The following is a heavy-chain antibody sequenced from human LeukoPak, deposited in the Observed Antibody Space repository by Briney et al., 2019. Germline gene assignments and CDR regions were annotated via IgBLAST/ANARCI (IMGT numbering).Heavy chain of an antibody. V-gene: IGHV3-21*01. Sequence: GGSLRLSCAASGFTFFTYSMNWVRQAPGMGLEWVSSISGDGRYIYYADSVKGRFTISRDNAKNSLYLQMNSLRAEDTAVYYCARSGVVDSSGYGGAYWGQGTLVTVSS. J-gene: IGHJ4*02. CDR3: ARSGVVDSSGYGGAY. CDR1: GFTFFTYS. D-gene: IGHD3-22*01. CDR2: ISGDGRYI.